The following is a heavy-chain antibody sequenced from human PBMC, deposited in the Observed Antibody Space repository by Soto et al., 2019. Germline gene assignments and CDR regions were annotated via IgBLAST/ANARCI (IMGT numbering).Heavy chain of an antibody. Sequence: SVKVSCKASGFTFTSSAVQWVRQARGQRLEWIGWIVVGSGNTNYAQKFQERVTITRDMSTSTAYMELSSLRSEDTAVYYCAANEYSSSSPFQHWGQGTLVTAPQ. V-gene: IGHV1-58*01. D-gene: IGHD6-6*01. J-gene: IGHJ1*01. CDR3: AANEYSSSSPFQH. CDR2: IVVGSGNT. CDR1: GFTFTSSA.